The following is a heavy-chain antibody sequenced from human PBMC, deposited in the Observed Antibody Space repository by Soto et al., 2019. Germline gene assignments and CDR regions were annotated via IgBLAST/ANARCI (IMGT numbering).Heavy chain of an antibody. CDR1: GGSISSYY. CDR2: IDYSGST. J-gene: IGHJ4*01. Sequence: PSETLSLTCTVSGGSISSYYWTWVRQPPGKGLEWIGCIDYSGSTNYNPSLKSRVTISVDTSKQFSLKLSSVTAADTAVYYCARGVLHWGQGTLVTVSS. CDR3: ARGVLH. V-gene: IGHV4-59*12.